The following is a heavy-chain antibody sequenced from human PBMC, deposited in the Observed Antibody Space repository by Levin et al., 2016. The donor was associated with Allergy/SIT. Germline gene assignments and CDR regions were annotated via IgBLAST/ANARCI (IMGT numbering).Heavy chain of an antibody. CDR1: GGSFSGYY. D-gene: IGHD5-18*01. CDR3: ARWPTALLTGIDY. Sequence: SETLSLTCAVYGGSFSGYYWSWIRQPPGKGLEWIGEINHSGTTNYNPSLKTRVTISVDTSKNQFSLKLSSVTAADTAVYYCARWPTALLTGIDYWGQGTLVTVSS. V-gene: IGHV4-34*01. J-gene: IGHJ4*02. CDR2: INHSGTT.